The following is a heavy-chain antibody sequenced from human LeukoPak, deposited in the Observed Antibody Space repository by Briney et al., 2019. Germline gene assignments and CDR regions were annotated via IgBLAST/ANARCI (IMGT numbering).Heavy chain of an antibody. Sequence: SVKVSCKASGGTFSSYAISWVRQAPGQGLEWMGRIIPIFGTANYAQKFQGRVTITTDESTSTAYMEPSSLRSEDTAVYYCARAMDREEYYFDYWGQGTLVTVSS. D-gene: IGHD3-10*01. CDR3: ARAMDREEYYFDY. V-gene: IGHV1-69*05. J-gene: IGHJ4*02. CDR2: IIPIFGTA. CDR1: GGTFSSYA.